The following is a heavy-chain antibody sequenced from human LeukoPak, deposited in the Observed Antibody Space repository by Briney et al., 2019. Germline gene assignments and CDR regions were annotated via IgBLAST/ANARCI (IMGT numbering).Heavy chain of an antibody. D-gene: IGHD3-10*01. J-gene: IGHJ6*02. CDR3: ARGGSSSGSYYYGVDA. CDR2: INPNSGDT. V-gene: IGHV1-2*02. CDR1: GYTFSGNY. Sequence: ASVKVSCKTSGYTFSGNYIYWVRQAPGQGLEWMGWINPNSGDTNYAQKFLGRVTMTRDTSISTAYMDLSSLISDDTAVYYCARGGSSSGSYYYGVDAWGQGTTVTVSS.